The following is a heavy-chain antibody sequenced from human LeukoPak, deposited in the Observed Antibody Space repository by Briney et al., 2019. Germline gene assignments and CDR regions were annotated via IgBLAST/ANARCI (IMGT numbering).Heavy chain of an antibody. D-gene: IGHD1-7*01. CDR3: VRGGTTYWSGVNDY. J-gene: IGHJ4*02. V-gene: IGHV3-21*04. Sequence: PGGSLRLSCAASGFTFSSYSMNWVRQGPGKGLEWISSIRSSSGDIHYADSVKGRFTISRDNAKNSLYLQMNSLKTEDTAVYYCVRGGTTYWSGVNDYWGQGTLVTVSS. CDR1: GFTFSSYS. CDR2: IRSSSGDI.